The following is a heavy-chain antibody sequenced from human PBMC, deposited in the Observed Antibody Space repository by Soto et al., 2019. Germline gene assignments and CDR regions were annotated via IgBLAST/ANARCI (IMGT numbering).Heavy chain of an antibody. J-gene: IGHJ6*02. CDR2: MNPNSGNT. CDR1: GCTFTSYD. V-gene: IGHV1-8*01. Sequence: ASVKVSCKASGCTFTSYDINWVRQATGQGLEWMGWMNPNSGNTGYAQKFQGRVTMTRNTSISTAYMELSSLRSEDTPVYYCARVMGREGSSSVPYYYDGMDVWGQGTTVTVSS. D-gene: IGHD6-6*01. CDR3: ARVMGREGSSSVPYYYDGMDV.